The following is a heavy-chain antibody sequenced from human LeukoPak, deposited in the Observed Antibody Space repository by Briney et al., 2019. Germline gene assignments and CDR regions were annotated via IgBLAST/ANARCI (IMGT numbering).Heavy chain of an antibody. CDR3: ARAFYDSSGYYLVEYGRWFDP. J-gene: IGHJ5*02. CDR2: IHYSGST. Sequence: SETLSLTCIVSGGSISNYYWTWIRQPPGKGLELIGYIHYSGSTNYNPSLKSRVTISVDTSRNQISLKLRSVTAADTAVYYCARAFYDSSGYYLVEYGRWFDPWGQGTLVTVSS. CDR1: GGSISNYY. V-gene: IGHV4-59*01. D-gene: IGHD3-22*01.